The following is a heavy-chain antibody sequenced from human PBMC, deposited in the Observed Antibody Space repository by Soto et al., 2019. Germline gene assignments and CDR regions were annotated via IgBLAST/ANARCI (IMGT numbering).Heavy chain of an antibody. V-gene: IGHV1-58*01. Sequence: SVKVSCKASGFTFTSSAVQWVRQARGQRLEWIGWIVVGSGNTNYAQKFQERVTITRDMSTSTAYMELSSLRSEDTALYYFAADGIYGATTYYYYCMDVWGQGTTVTVSS. J-gene: IGHJ6*02. CDR2: IVVGSGNT. CDR1: GFTFTSSA. D-gene: IGHD1-26*01. CDR3: AADGIYGATTYYYYCMDV.